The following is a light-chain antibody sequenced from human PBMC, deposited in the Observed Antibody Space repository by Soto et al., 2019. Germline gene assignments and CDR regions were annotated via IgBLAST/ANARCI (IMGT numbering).Light chain of an antibody. V-gene: IGKV1-5*03. CDR3: QRYSTYPWT. CDR2: KAS. J-gene: IGKJ1*01. Sequence: DIQMTQSPSTLSASVGDRVTITCRASQTISTLLAWYQQRPGKAPNLLVYKASSLESGVPSRFRGNASGTEFTLTISSLQPDDFATYFCQRYSTYPWTFGEGTKVEVK. CDR1: QTISTL.